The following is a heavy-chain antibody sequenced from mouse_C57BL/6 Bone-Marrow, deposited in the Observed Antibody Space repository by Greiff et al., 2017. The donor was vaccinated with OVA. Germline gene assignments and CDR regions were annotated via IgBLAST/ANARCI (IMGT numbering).Heavy chain of an antibody. Sequence: QFILQQPVAELVKPGASVKLSCKASGYTFTSYWMHWVKQRPGQGLEWIGMIHPNSGSTNYNEKFKSKATLTVDKSSSTAYMQLSSLTSEDSAVYYCARRYSLGYFDFWGTGTTVTVSS. CDR3: ARRYSLGYFDF. J-gene: IGHJ1*03. CDR1: GYTFTSYW. V-gene: IGHV1-64*01. CDR2: IHPNSGST.